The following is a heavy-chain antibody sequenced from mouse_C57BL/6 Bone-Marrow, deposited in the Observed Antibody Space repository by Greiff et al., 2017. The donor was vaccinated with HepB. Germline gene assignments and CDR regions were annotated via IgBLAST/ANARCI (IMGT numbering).Heavy chain of an antibody. CDR2: IYPGDGDT. CDR1: GYAFSSSW. Sequence: VMLVESGPELVKPGASVKISCKASGYAFSSSWMNWVKQRPGKGLEWIGRIYPGDGDTNYNGKFKGKATLTADKSSSTAYMQLSSLTSEDSAVYFCARAAYYGSSYGWYFDVWGTGTTVTVSS. D-gene: IGHD1-1*01. CDR3: ARAAYYGSSYGWYFDV. J-gene: IGHJ1*03. V-gene: IGHV1-82*01.